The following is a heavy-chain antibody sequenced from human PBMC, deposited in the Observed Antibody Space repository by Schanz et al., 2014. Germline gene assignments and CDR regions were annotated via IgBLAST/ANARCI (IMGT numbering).Heavy chain of an antibody. D-gene: IGHD3-9*01. CDR1: GYSFTTYD. V-gene: IGHV1-46*01. CDR3: ARETTIITGGAFDV. J-gene: IGHJ3*01. Sequence: VQLVQSGAEVKKPGASVKVSCKASGYSFTTYDVNCVRQAPGQGLEWMGLINPYDDTIDYAKKFQGRFTMTRDTSTTTVYMELRGLRSDDTAVYYCARETTIITGGAFDVWGQGTMVTVSS. CDR2: INPYDDTI.